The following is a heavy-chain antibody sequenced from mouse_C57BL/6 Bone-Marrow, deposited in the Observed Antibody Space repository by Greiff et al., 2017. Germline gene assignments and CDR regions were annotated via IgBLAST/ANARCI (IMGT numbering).Heavy chain of an antibody. V-gene: IGHV5-16*01. J-gene: IGHJ1*03. CDR3: ARDQDYYGSSYWYFDV. D-gene: IGHD1-1*01. Sequence: EVQLVESEGGLVQPGSSMKLSCTASGFTFSDYYMAWVRQVPEKGLEWVANINYDGSSTYYLDSLKSRFIISRDTAKNILYLQMSSLKSEDTATYYCARDQDYYGSSYWYFDVWGTGTTVTVSS. CDR2: INYDGSST. CDR1: GFTFSDYY.